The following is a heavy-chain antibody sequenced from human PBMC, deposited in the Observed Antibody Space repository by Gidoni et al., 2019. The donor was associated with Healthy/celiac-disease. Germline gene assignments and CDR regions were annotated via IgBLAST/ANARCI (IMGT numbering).Heavy chain of an antibody. Sequence: QVQLVESGGGVVQPGRSLRLSCAASGFTFSSYGMHWVRQAPGKGLEWVAVISYDGSNKYYADSVKGRFTISRDNSKNTLYLQMNSLRAEDTAVYYCAKVPGDIVVLGALNTIDYWGQGTLVTVSS. V-gene: IGHV3-30*18. J-gene: IGHJ4*02. D-gene: IGHD2-15*01. CDR1: GFTFSSYG. CDR3: AKVPGDIVVLGALNTIDY. CDR2: ISYDGSNK.